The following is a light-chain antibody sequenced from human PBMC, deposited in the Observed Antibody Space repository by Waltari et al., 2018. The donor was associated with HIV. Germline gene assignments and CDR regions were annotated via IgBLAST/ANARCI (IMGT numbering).Light chain of an antibody. V-gene: IGLV2-14*01. CDR1: SSDVGGYNY. CDR3: SSYTSTYV. CDR2: DVS. Sequence: QSALTQPASVSGSPGQSITISCTGTSSDVGGYNYVSWYQQNPGKAPKLMIYDVSNRPYGVSNRFSGSKSGNTASLTIYGRQAEDEADYYCSSYTSTYVFGTGTKVTVL. J-gene: IGLJ1*01.